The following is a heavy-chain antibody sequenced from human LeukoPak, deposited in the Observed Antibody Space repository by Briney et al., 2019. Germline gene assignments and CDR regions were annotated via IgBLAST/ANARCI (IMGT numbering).Heavy chain of an antibody. J-gene: IGHJ3*02. CDR1: GFTFSSYS. CDR3: ARVVAVAGRAFDI. V-gene: IGHV3-21*01. Sequence: PGGSLSLSCAASGFTFSSYSMNWVRQAPGKGLEWVSSISSSSSYIYYADSVKGRFTISRDNAKNSLYLQMNSLRAEDTAVYYCARVVAVAGRAFDIWGQGTMVTVSS. D-gene: IGHD6-19*01. CDR2: ISSSSSYI.